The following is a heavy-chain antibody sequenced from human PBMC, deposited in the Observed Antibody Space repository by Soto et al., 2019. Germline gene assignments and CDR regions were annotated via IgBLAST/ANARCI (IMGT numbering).Heavy chain of an antibody. CDR2: IIPIFGTA. V-gene: IGHV1-69*01. CDR3: AREKGTDIVVVPAAIVYGMDV. Sequence: QVQLVQSGAEVKKPGSSVKVSCKASGGTFSSYAISWVRQAPGQGLEWMGGIIPIFGTANYAQKFQGRVTVTADESTSTAYMELSSLRSEDTAVYYCAREKGTDIVVVPAAIVYGMDVWGQGTTVTVSS. CDR1: GGTFSSYA. J-gene: IGHJ6*02. D-gene: IGHD2-2*02.